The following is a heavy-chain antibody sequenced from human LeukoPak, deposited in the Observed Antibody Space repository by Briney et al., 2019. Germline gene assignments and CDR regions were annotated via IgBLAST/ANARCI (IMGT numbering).Heavy chain of an antibody. D-gene: IGHD1-14*01. CDR3: ARETTGWGGSDY. V-gene: IGHV1-2*02. CDR2: INPDSGAT. J-gene: IGHJ4*02. CDR1: GSTFTVYY. Sequence: GASVTVSCTSSGSTFTVYYIHWVRQAPGQGLEWMGWINPDSGATNYAQKFQGRVTMTGDTSISTAYMELSGLRSGDTAVYYCARETTGWGGSDYWGQGTLVTVSS.